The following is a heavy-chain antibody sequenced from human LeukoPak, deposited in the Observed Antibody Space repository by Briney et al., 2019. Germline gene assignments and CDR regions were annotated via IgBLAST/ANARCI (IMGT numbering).Heavy chain of an antibody. V-gene: IGHV4-34*01. Sequence: SETLSLTCAVYGGSFSGYYWSWIRQPPGKGLEWIGEINHSGSTNYNPSLKSRVTTSVDTSKNQFSLKLSSVTAADTAVYYCARRDSSGWYDTKFDYWGQGALVTVSP. CDR1: GGSFSGYY. CDR3: ARRDSSGWYDTKFDY. D-gene: IGHD6-19*01. J-gene: IGHJ4*02. CDR2: INHSGST.